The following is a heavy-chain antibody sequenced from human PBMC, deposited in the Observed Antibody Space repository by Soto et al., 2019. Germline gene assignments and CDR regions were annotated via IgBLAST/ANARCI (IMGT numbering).Heavy chain of an antibody. Sequence: QLQLQESGPGLVKPSETLSLTCTVSGGSIRSSTYYWVWIRQPPGKGLEWIGTIYYSGTTYYNPSLMGRLTLSVDTSNNQFSLRLNSLTAADSAVYYCARLMGFTVYTYNRGCDFWGRGTLVTVSS. CDR3: ARLMGFTVYTYNRGCDF. V-gene: IGHV4-39*01. CDR1: GGSIRSSTYY. D-gene: IGHD6-25*01. J-gene: IGHJ2*01. CDR2: IYYSGTT.